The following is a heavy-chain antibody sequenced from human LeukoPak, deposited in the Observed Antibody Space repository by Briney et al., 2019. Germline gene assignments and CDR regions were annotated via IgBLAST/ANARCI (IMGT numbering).Heavy chain of an antibody. D-gene: IGHD6-13*01. CDR1: GFTFSSYG. CDR3: AKEGYSSSWYVDY. Sequence: PGGSLRLSCAASGFTFSSYGMHWVRQAPGKGLEWVAFIRYDGNNKYHADSVKGRFTISRDNSKNTLYLQMNSLRAEDTAVYYCAKEGYSSSWYVDYWGQGTLVTVSP. V-gene: IGHV3-30*02. CDR2: IRYDGNNK. J-gene: IGHJ4*02.